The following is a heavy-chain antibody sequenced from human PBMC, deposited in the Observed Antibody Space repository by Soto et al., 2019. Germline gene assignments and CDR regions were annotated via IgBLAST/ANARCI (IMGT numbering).Heavy chain of an antibody. D-gene: IGHD2-21*02. CDR2: IKSKAAGETT. V-gene: IGHV3-15*01. J-gene: IGHJ3*02. CDR3: CTSTWPSGGVTSPNTFDI. Sequence: EVQLVESGGGLVKPGGSLRLSCAASGFRFENAWMTWVRHFPGKGLGWVGRIKSKAAGETTEYAPSVRGRFVVSRDYSKNTLFLQMSGLKTEDTAIYYCCTSTWPSGGVTSPNTFDIWGRGTMVTVSS. CDR1: GFRFENAW.